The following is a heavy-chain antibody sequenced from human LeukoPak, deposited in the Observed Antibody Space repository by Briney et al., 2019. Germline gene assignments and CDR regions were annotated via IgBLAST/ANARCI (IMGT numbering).Heavy chain of an antibody. CDR2: ISGSGGST. D-gene: IGHD6-19*01. V-gene: IGHV3-23*01. Sequence: GGSLRLSCAASGFTFSSYAMSWVRQAPGKGLEWVSAISGSGGSTYYADSVKGRFTISRDNSKNTLYLQMNSLRAEDTAVYYCAKDRRGNGWYLDVDYWGQGTLVTVSS. CDR1: GFTFSSYA. J-gene: IGHJ4*02. CDR3: AKDRRGNGWYLDVDY.